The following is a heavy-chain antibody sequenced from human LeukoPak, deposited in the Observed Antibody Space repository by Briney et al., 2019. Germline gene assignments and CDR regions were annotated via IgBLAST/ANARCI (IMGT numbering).Heavy chain of an antibody. Sequence: SETLSLTCTVAGGSISNYFWSWIRQPPGKGLEWVGHVFYNGSTNYNPSLKSRVTISRDTSSIRFSLRLSSVTAADTATYYCASETRTGFDYWGQGTLVTVSS. D-gene: IGHD1-14*01. CDR1: GGSISNYF. V-gene: IGHV4-59*01. CDR2: VFYNGST. CDR3: ASETRTGFDY. J-gene: IGHJ4*02.